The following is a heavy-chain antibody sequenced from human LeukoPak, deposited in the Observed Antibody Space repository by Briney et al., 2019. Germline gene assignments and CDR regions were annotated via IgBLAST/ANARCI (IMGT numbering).Heavy chain of an antibody. Sequence: GGSLRLSCAASGFTVSSNYMSWVRQAPGKGLEWVSSISSSSSYIYYADSVKGRFTISRDNAKNSLYLQMNSLRAEDTAVYYCARDLGFMGGYYPHFDYWGQGTLVTVSS. D-gene: IGHD3-22*01. J-gene: IGHJ4*02. V-gene: IGHV3-21*01. CDR1: GFTVSSNY. CDR2: ISSSSSYI. CDR3: ARDLGFMGGYYPHFDY.